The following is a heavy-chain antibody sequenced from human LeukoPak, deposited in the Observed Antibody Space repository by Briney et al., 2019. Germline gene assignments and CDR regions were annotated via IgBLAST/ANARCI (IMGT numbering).Heavy chain of an antibody. Sequence: PSETLSLTCTVSGDSISSGSYYWGWIRQPPGKGLEWIGSIFYSGSTFYNPSLKSRVTISVDTSKNQFSLKLSSVTAADTAVYYCARLPYYYDSSGYYYFSFDYWGQGTLVTVSS. J-gene: IGHJ4*02. V-gene: IGHV4-39*01. D-gene: IGHD3-22*01. CDR1: GDSISSGSYY. CDR2: IFYSGST. CDR3: ARLPYYYDSSGYYYFSFDY.